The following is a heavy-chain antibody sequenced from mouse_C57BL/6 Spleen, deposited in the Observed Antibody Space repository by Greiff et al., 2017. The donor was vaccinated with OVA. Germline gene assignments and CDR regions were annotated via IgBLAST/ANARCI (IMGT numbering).Heavy chain of an antibody. CDR2: INPNNGGT. J-gene: IGHJ3*01. Sequence: VQLKESGPELVKPGASVKMSCKASGYTFTDYNMHWVKQSHGKSLEWIGYINPNNGGTSYNQKFKGKATLTVNKSSSTAYMELRSLTSEDSAVYYCARRGYYDYDEGFAYWGQGTLVTVSA. V-gene: IGHV1-22*01. CDR1: GYTFTDYN. D-gene: IGHD2-4*01. CDR3: ARRGYYDYDEGFAY.